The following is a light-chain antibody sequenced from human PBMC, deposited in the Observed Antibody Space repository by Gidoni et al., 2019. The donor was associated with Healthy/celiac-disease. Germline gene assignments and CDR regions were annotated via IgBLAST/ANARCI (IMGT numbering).Light chain of an antibody. J-gene: IGKJ1*01. CDR1: QSVSSN. CDR3: QQYNNWPRT. Sequence: IVMTQSPATLSVSPGERATLSCRASQSVSSNLAWYQQKPGQAPRLLIYGAYTRATGIPARFSGSGSGTEFTLTISSLQSEDCAVYYCQQYNNWPRTFGQGTKVEIK. V-gene: IGKV3-15*01. CDR2: GAY.